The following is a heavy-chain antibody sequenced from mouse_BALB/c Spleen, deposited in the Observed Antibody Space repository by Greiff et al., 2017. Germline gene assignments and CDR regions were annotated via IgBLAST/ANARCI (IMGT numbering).Heavy chain of an antibody. D-gene: IGHD4-1*01. CDR2: ISTYYGDA. J-gene: IGHJ4*01. CDR3: ATGGYAMDY. V-gene: IGHV1S137*01. Sequence: QVQLQQSGAELVRPGVSVKISCKGSGYTFTDYAMHWVKQSDAKSLEWIGVISTYYGDASYNQKFKGKATMTVDKSSSTAYMELARLTSEDSAIYYCATGGYAMDYWGQGTSVTVSS. CDR1: GYTFTDYA.